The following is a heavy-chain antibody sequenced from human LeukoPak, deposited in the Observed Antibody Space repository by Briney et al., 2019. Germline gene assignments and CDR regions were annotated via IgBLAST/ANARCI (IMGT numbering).Heavy chain of an antibody. CDR2: ISYDGSNK. D-gene: IGHD3-22*01. Sequence: GRSLRLSCAASGFTFSSYAMHWVRQAPGKGLEWVAVISYDGSNKYYADSVKGRFTISRDNSKNTLYLQMNSLRAEDTAVYYCAGGGSSGYYYFDYWGQGTLVTVSS. CDR3: AGGGSSGYYYFDY. J-gene: IGHJ4*02. CDR1: GFTFSSYA. V-gene: IGHV3-30-3*01.